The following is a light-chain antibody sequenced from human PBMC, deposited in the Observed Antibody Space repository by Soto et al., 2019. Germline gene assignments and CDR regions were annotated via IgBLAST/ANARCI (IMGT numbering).Light chain of an antibody. J-gene: IGKJ1*01. CDR1: QSVSSN. V-gene: IGKV3-20*01. CDR2: GAS. Sequence: DIVMTQSPDSLAVSPGERATLSCRASQSVSSNLAWYQQKPGQAPRLLIFGASSRATGIPDRFSGSGSGTDFTLTISRLEPEDFAVFYCQQYGGSPWTFGQGTKVDIK. CDR3: QQYGGSPWT.